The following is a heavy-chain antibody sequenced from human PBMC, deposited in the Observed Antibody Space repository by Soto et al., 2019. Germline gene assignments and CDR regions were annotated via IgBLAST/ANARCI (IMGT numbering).Heavy chain of an antibody. Sequence: SETLSLTCAVYGGSFSGYYWSWIRQPPGKGLEWIGEINHSGSTNYNPSLKSRVTISVDTSKNQFSLKLSSVTAADTAVYYCARAENIVATKANAFDIWGQGTMVTVSS. V-gene: IGHV4-34*01. J-gene: IGHJ3*02. CDR1: GGSFSGYY. D-gene: IGHD5-12*01. CDR2: INHSGST. CDR3: ARAENIVATKANAFDI.